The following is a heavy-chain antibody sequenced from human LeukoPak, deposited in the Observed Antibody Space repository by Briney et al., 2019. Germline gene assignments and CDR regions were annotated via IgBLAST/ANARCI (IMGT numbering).Heavy chain of an antibody. CDR1: GFSPADYT. Sequence: RGALRLSCAASGFSPADYTMRCVPPGPGKGREWVSLIIGDVGGTYYGNSVKGRFTIYRDNRKNPLYLEMNSLRIEDTGLYYCAKDKGDGEYVDYWGQGTLVTVSS. CDR2: IIGDVGGT. V-gene: IGHV3-43*02. J-gene: IGHJ4*02. D-gene: IGHD5-24*01. CDR3: AKDKGDGEYVDY.